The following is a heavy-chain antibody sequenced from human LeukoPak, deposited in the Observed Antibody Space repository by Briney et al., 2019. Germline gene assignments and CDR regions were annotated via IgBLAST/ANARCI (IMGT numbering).Heavy chain of an antibody. J-gene: IGHJ6*03. D-gene: IGHD5-24*01. V-gene: IGHV3-30*04. Sequence: GGSLRLSCDASGFRLIEYAMHWVRQAPGRGLEWVAVISFDGKKEFYADSVKGRFTISRDNSKNALFLQMNSLQTDDTAIYYCARASMATINYYYFYMDAWGKGTTVTVSS. CDR1: GFRLIEYA. CDR3: ARASMATINYYYFYMDA. CDR2: ISFDGKKE.